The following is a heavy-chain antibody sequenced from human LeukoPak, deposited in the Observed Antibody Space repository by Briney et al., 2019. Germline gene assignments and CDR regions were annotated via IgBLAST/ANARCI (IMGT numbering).Heavy chain of an antibody. J-gene: IGHJ5*01. CDR1: GFTFSNSA. CDR3: AADDLLFVS. D-gene: IGHD3-3*01. CDR2: IVVGSGKT. V-gene: IGHV1-58*01. Sequence: GTSAKVSCKASGFTFSNSAVQWVRQARGQRLEWIGWIVVGSGKTNYAQKFQERVTISREMSTGTTYMELSSLRSEDTAVYYCAADDLLFVSWGQGTLVTVSS.